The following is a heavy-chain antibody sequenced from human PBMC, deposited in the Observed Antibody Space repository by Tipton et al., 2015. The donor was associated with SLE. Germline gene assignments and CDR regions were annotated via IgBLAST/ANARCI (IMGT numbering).Heavy chain of an antibody. J-gene: IGHJ5*01. Sequence: TLSLTCTVSGGSISSGSSYWSWIRQPPGKGLEWIGEINHSGSTNYNPSLKSRVTISVDTSKNQFSLKLSSVTAADTAVYYCAGSSSWFDYWGQGTLVTVSS. V-gene: IGHV4-39*07. D-gene: IGHD6-13*01. CDR1: GGSISSGSSY. CDR3: AGSSSWFDY. CDR2: INHSGST.